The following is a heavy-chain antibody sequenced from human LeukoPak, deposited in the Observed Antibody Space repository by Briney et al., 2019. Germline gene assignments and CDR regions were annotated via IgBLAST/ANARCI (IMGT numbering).Heavy chain of an antibody. CDR1: GGSISSYY. Sequence: SETLSLTCTVSGGSISSYYWSWIRQPPGKGLEWIGYIYYSGSTNYNPSLKSRVTISVDTSKNQFSLKLSSVTAADTAVYYCARENSGSYYEVRFDPWGQGTLVTDSS. D-gene: IGHD1-26*01. V-gene: IGHV4-59*01. CDR3: ARENSGSYYEVRFDP. J-gene: IGHJ5*02. CDR2: IYYSGST.